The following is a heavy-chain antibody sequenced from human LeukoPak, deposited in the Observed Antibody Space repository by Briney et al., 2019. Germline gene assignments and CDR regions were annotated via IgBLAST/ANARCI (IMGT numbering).Heavy chain of an antibody. CDR1: GGSISSYY. Sequence: SETLSLTCTVSGGSISSYYWSWIRQPPGKGLEWIGYIYYSGSTNYNPSLKSRVTISVDTSKNQFSLRLSSVTAADTAVYYCAREPNIVVVPAAIWFDPWGQGTLVTVSS. D-gene: IGHD2-2*01. V-gene: IGHV4-59*01. CDR3: AREPNIVVVPAAIWFDP. J-gene: IGHJ5*02. CDR2: IYYSGST.